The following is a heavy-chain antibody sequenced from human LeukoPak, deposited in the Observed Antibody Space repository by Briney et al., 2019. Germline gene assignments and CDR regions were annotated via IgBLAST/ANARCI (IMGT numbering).Heavy chain of an antibody. J-gene: IGHJ4*02. CDR2: VNGGGGDT. Sequence: GGSLRLSCAASGFTFSSYAMSWVRQPPGKGLEWVSAVNGGGGDTYYADSVKGRFTISRDNSKSTLYLQMNSLRAEDTAVYYCAKETVAGIVDYWGQGTLVTVSS. CDR1: GFTFSSYA. CDR3: AKETVAGIVDY. V-gene: IGHV3-23*01. D-gene: IGHD6-19*01.